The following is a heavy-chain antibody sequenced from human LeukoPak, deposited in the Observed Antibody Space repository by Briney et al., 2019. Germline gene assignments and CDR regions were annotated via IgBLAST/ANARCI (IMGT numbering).Heavy chain of an antibody. J-gene: IGHJ4*02. V-gene: IGHV4-39*01. CDR3: ARHYSHYYDSSAQKTFDY. CDR2: IYYSGST. Sequence: SETLSLTCTVSGGSISGSRYYWGWIRQPPGKGLEWIGSIYYSGSTYYNPSLKSRVTISVDTSKNQFSLRLSSVTAADTAVYYCARHYSHYYDSSAQKTFDYWGQGTLVTVSS. D-gene: IGHD3-22*01. CDR1: GGSISGSRYY.